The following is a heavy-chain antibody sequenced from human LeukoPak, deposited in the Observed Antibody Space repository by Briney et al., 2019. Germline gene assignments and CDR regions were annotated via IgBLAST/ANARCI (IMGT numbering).Heavy chain of an antibody. V-gene: IGHV3-53*01. CDR3: ARTFLSGDGYKVGYFDY. Sequence: GGSLRLSCAASGFTVSSNYMSWVRQAPGKGPEWVSLIYSSGSTYYTDSVKGRFTTSRDNSQNTLYLQMNSLSAEDTAVYYCARTFLSGDGYKVGYFDYWGQGTLVTVSS. CDR1: GFTVSSNY. D-gene: IGHD5-24*01. J-gene: IGHJ4*02. CDR2: IYSSGST.